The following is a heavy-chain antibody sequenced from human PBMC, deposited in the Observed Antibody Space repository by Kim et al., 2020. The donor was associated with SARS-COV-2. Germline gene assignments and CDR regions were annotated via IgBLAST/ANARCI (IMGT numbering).Heavy chain of an antibody. CDR3: ARGDTSYYYYGMDV. V-gene: IGHV4-59*01. CDR2: IYYSGST. Sequence: SETLCLTCTVSGGSISSYYWSWIRQPPGKGLEWIGYIYYSGSTNYNPSLKSRVTISVDTSKNQFSLKLSSVTAADTAVYYCARGDTSYYYYGMDVWGQGT. D-gene: IGHD2-2*02. J-gene: IGHJ6*02. CDR1: GGSISSYY.